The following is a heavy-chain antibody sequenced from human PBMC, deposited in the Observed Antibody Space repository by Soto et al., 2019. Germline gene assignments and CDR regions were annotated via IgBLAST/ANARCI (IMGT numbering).Heavy chain of an antibody. Sequence: SETLSLTCTVSGGSIGSYHWSWIRQPPGKGLEWIGYIRYSGITNYNPSLKSRVTISVDTSKNQFSLKLSSVTAADTAVYYCARHSGVSGTLSYYFDHWGQGTLVTVSS. CDR2: IRYSGIT. J-gene: IGHJ4*02. CDR1: GGSIGSYH. V-gene: IGHV4-59*08. D-gene: IGHD1-26*01. CDR3: ARHSGVSGTLSYYFDH.